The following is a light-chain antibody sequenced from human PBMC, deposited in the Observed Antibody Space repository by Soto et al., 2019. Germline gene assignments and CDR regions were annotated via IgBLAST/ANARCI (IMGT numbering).Light chain of an antibody. CDR1: QSVSSSY. J-gene: IGKJ1*01. CDR3: QQYGTSPAWT. V-gene: IGKV3-20*01. CDR2: GAS. Sequence: ENVLTQSPGTLSLSPGERATLSCRASQSVSSSYLAWYQQKPGQAPRLLIYGASSRATGIPDRFSGSGSGTEFTLTISRLEPEDCAVYYCQQYGTSPAWTFGQGTKVEIK.